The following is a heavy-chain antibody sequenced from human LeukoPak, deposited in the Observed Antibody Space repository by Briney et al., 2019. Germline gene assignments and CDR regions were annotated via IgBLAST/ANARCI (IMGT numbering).Heavy chain of an antibody. D-gene: IGHD1-26*01. CDR3: ARVRRGDNWFDP. J-gene: IGHJ5*02. CDR2: INSDGLST. V-gene: IGHV3-74*01. CDR1: GFTSSNYW. Sequence: GGSLRLSCAASGFTSSNYWMHWVRQPPGKGRVWVSRINSDGLSTSYADSVKGRFTISRDNAKNTLYLQMNSLRAEDTAVYYCARVRRGDNWFDPWGQGTLVTVSS.